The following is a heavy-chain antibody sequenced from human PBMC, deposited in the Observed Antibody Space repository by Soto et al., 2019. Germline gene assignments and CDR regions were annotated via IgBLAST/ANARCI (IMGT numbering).Heavy chain of an antibody. CDR3: ARVSSSGWYYFDY. Sequence: EVQLVESGGGLVQSGGSLRLSCVASGFTFNSYSMNWVRQAPGKGLEWVSYISSSSSTIYYADSVKGRFTISRDNAKNSLSLQMNSLRDEDTAVYYCARVSSSGWYYFDYWGQGTLVTVSS. V-gene: IGHV3-48*02. CDR2: ISSSSSTI. J-gene: IGHJ4*02. D-gene: IGHD6-19*01. CDR1: GFTFNSYS.